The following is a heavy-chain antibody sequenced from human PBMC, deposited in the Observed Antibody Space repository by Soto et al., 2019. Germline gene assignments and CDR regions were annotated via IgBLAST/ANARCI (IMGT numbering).Heavy chain of an antibody. V-gene: IGHV1-3*01. CDR1: GYTFTSYA. D-gene: IGHD3-3*01. J-gene: IGHJ4*02. Sequence: ASVKVSCKASGYTFTSYAMHWVRQAPGQRLEWMGWINAGNGNTKYSQKFQGRVTITRDTSASTAYMELSSLRSEDTTVYYCARDSDFWSGYYMPFDYWGQGTLVTVSS. CDR3: ARDSDFWSGYYMPFDY. CDR2: INAGNGNT.